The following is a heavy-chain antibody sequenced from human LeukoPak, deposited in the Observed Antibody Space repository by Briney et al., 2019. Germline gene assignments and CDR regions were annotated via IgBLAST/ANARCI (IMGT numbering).Heavy chain of an antibody. CDR1: GFTFSSYP. J-gene: IGHJ4*02. CDR3: ASSRVYGSHDY. CDR2: ISGDGKST. D-gene: IGHD3-10*01. V-gene: IGHV3-23*01. Sequence: GGSLRPSRTASGFTFSSYPMYWVRQAPGKGLEWVSAISGDGKSTYYAESMKGRFTLSRDNSKDTLYLQMNSLRAEDTAVYYCASSRVYGSHDYWGQGTVITVSS.